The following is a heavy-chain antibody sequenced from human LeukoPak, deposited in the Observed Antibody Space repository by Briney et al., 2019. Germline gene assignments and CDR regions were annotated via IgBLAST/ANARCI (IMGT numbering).Heavy chain of an antibody. J-gene: IGHJ4*02. CDR2: ISSSSSTI. D-gene: IGHD3-3*01. Sequence: PGGSLRLSCAASGFTFSSYSMNWVRQAPGKGLEWVSYISSSSSTIYYADSVKGRFTISRDNAKNSLYLQMNSLRAKDTAVYYCARAGWSGYISHYFDYWGQGTLVTVSS. V-gene: IGHV3-48*01. CDR3: ARAGWSGYISHYFDY. CDR1: GFTFSSYS.